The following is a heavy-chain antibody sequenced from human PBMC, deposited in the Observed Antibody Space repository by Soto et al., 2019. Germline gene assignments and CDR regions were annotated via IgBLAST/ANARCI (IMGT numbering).Heavy chain of an antibody. CDR3: ARRIAAAPYYFDY. CDR1: GGSIISSSYY. CDR2: IYYSGST. Sequence: SETLSLTCTVSGGSIISSSYYFFCIRQPPGKGLEWIGSIYYSGSTYYNPSLKSRVTISVDTSKNQFSLKLSSVTAADTAVYYCARRIAAAPYYFDYWGQGTLVTVSS. V-gene: IGHV4-39*01. D-gene: IGHD6-13*01. J-gene: IGHJ4*02.